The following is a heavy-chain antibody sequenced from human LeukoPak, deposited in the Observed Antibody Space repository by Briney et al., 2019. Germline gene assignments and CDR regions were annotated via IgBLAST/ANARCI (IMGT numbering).Heavy chain of an antibody. CDR2: ISSSSSYI. CDR3: ARDSSSWYWLDY. CDR1: GFTFSSYS. V-gene: IGHV3-21*01. D-gene: IGHD6-13*01. J-gene: IGHJ4*02. Sequence: GGSLRLSCAASGFTFSSYSMNWVRQAPGKGLEWVSSISSSSSYIYYADSVKGRFTISRDNAKNSLYLQMNSLRAEDTAVYYCARDSSSWYWLDYWGQGTLVTVSS.